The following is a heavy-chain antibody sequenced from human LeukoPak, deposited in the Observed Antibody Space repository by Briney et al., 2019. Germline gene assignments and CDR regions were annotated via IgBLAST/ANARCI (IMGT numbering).Heavy chain of an antibody. V-gene: IGHV4-61*02. J-gene: IGHJ6*03. D-gene: IGHD4-11*01. CDR1: GGSISSGSYY. CDR2: IYTSGST. CDR3: ARVIVTTGGYYYYYMDV. Sequence: SQTLSLTCTVSGGSISSGSYYWSWIRQPAGKGLEWIGRIYTSGSTNYNPSLKSRVTISVDTSKNQFSLKLSSVTAADTAVYYCARVIVTTGGYYYYYMDVWGKGTTVTVSS.